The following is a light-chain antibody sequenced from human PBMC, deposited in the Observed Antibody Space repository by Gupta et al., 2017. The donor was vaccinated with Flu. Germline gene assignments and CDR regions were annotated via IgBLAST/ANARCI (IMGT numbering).Light chain of an antibody. CDR3: SSFAGNDTFI. V-gene: IGLV2-11*01. CDR2: DVN. Sequence: SVSISCTGTSRNVGGYNYVSWYLQYPAKAPNLIIYDVNKWPAGVPDRFSGSKSGNTASLTISGLQAEEEADYYCSSFAGNDTFIFGTATRVTVL. CDR1: SRNVGGYNY. J-gene: IGLJ1*01.